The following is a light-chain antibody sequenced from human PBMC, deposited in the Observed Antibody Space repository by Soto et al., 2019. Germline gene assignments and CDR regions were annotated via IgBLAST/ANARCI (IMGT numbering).Light chain of an antibody. CDR1: SSNIGSNT. CDR3: AAWDDSLSGLV. Sequence: QSVLTQPPSASGTPGQRVTISRSGSSSNIGSNTVNWYHQLPGTAPKLLIYSNNQRPSGVPDRFSGSKSGTSASLAISGLQSEDEADYYCAAWDDSLSGLVFGGGTQLTVL. V-gene: IGLV1-44*01. CDR2: SNN. J-gene: IGLJ2*01.